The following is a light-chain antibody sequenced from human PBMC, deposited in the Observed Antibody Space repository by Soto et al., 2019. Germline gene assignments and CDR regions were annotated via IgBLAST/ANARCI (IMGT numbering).Light chain of an antibody. CDR2: DVT. J-gene: IGLJ2*01. CDR1: SRDIGAYDY. CDR3: SSYADTNNLV. Sequence: QSALTQPASVSGSPGQLITISCTGTSRDIGAYDYVSWYQQHPGQAPRLIIYDVTERPSGISDRFSGSRSGNTASLTISGLRPEDEADYYCSSYADTNNLVFGGGTKLTVL. V-gene: IGLV2-14*03.